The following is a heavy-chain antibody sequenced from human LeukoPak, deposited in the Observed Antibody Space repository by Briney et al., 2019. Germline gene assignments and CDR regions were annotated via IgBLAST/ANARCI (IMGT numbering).Heavy chain of an antibody. V-gene: IGHV3-23*01. Sequence: GGSLRLSCAASGFTFSSYAMSWVRQAPGKGLEWVSPISGSGGSTYYADSVKGRFTISRDNSRNTLYLQMNSLRAAATAVYYCAKDHYASGSYYNLIDYWGQGTLVTVSS. D-gene: IGHD3-10*01. CDR2: ISGSGGST. CDR3: AKDHYASGSYYNLIDY. J-gene: IGHJ4*02. CDR1: GFTFSSYA.